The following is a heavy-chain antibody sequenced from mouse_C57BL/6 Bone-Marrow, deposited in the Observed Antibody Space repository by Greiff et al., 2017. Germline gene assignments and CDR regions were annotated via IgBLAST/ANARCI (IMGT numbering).Heavy chain of an antibody. J-gene: IGHJ2*01. Sequence: VKLVESGPGLVAPSQSLSITCTVSGFSLTSYGVHWVRQPPGKGLEWLGVIWAGGSTNYNSALMSRLSIRKDNSKSQVFLKMNSLRTDDTAMYYCATGKGNFDYWGQGTTLTVSS. CDR3: ATGKGNFDY. CDR2: IWAGGST. V-gene: IGHV2-9*02. CDR1: GFSLTSYG.